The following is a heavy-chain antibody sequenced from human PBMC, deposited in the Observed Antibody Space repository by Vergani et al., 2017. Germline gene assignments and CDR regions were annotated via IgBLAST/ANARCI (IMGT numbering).Heavy chain of an antibody. CDR2: ISSSGSTI. CDR1: GFTFSSYE. J-gene: IGHJ3*02. CDR3: ARSMVRGGEDAFDI. D-gene: IGHD3-10*01. Sequence: VQLVESGGGVVRPGRSLRLSCAASGFTFSSYEMNWVRQAPGKGLEWVSYISSSGSTIYYADSVKGRFTISRDNAKNSLYLQMNSLRAEDTAVYYCARSMVRGGEDAFDIWGQGTMVTVSS. V-gene: IGHV3-48*03.